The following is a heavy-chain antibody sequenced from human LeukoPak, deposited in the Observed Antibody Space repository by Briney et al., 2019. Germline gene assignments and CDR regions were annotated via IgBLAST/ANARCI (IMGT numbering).Heavy chain of an antibody. CDR3: ARFGGYSYGSAADY. D-gene: IGHD5-18*01. Sequence: PSETLSLTCTVSGGSISSYYWSWIRQPPGKGLEWIGYIYYRGSTNYNPSLKSRVTISVDTSKNQFSLKLSSVTAADTAVYYCARFGGYSYGSAADYWGQGTLVTVSS. CDR1: GGSISSYY. CDR2: IYYRGST. V-gene: IGHV4-59*01. J-gene: IGHJ4*02.